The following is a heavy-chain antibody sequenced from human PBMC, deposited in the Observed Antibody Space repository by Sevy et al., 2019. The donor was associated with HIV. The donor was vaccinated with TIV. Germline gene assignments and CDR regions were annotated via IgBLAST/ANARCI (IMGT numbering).Heavy chain of an antibody. CDR1: GFTFNSYG. Sequence: GGSLRLSCAASGFTFNSYGMHWVRQAPGKGLEWVALIWYEGSNKYYADSVRGRFTVSRDNSKNRIYLQMNSLRAEDTAVYYCARDGAIVGGDLDYWGQGTLVTVSS. V-gene: IGHV3-33*01. D-gene: IGHD1-26*01. CDR3: ARDGAIVGGDLDY. CDR2: IWYEGSNK. J-gene: IGHJ4*02.